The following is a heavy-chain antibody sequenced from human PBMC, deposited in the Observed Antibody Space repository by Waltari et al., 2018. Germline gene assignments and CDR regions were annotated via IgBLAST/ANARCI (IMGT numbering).Heavy chain of an antibody. CDR3: ARDSTYYYGSGSYSSYDY. J-gene: IGHJ4*02. CDR1: VSTFTSYS. CDR2: INAGNGNT. D-gene: IGHD3-10*01. V-gene: IGHV1-3*01. Sequence: QVQLVQCGAEVEKPGASVKVSCEASVSTFTSYSLHWVRQDPRQRLEWMGWINAGNGNTKNSQKYQGRVTITRDTSASTAYMELSSLRSEDTAVYYCARDSTYYYGSGSYSSYDYWGQGTLVTISS.